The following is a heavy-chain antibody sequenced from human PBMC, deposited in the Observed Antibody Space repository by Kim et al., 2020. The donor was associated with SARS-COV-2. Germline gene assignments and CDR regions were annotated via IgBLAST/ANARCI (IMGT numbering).Heavy chain of an antibody. CDR2: TSYDGNIK. CDR3: ATGGDDIAGTTQAAFFDY. V-gene: IGHV3-30*03. Sequence: GGSLRLSCAASGFTFSNYGMHWVRQAPGKGLEWVAVTSYDGNIKKYADSVKGRFTISRDNSKKTLYLQMNSLRAEDTAVYYFATGGDDIAGTTQAAFFDYWGQGTLVTVSS. J-gene: IGHJ4*02. D-gene: IGHD1-20*01. CDR1: GFTFSNYG.